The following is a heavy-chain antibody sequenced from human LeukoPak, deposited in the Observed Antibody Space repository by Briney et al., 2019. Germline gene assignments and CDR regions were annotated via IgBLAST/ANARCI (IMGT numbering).Heavy chain of an antibody. CDR1: GGSISSYY. J-gene: IGHJ2*01. Sequence: SETLSLTCTVSGGSISSYYWSWIRQPPGKGLEWIGYIYYSGSTNYNPSLKSRVTISVDTSKNQFSLKLSSVTAADTAVYYCARRYYYGSGSYYPYWYFDLWGRGTLVTVSS. V-gene: IGHV4-59*08. D-gene: IGHD3-10*01. CDR3: ARRYYYGSGSYYPYWYFDL. CDR2: IYYSGST.